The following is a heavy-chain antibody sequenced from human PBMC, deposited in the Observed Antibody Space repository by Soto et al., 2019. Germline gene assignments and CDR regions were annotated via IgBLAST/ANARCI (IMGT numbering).Heavy chain of an antibody. J-gene: IGHJ6*02. CDR3: ARAQYYYGSGSPRKHYGMDV. CDR1: GYTFTSYG. CDR2: ISAYNGNT. D-gene: IGHD3-10*01. V-gene: IGHV1-18*01. Sequence: ASVKVSCKASGYTFTSYGISWVRQAPGQGLEWMGWISAYNGNTNYAQKLQGRVTMTTDTSTSTAYMELRSLRSDDTAVYYCARAQYYYGSGSPRKHYGMDVWGQGTTVTVSS.